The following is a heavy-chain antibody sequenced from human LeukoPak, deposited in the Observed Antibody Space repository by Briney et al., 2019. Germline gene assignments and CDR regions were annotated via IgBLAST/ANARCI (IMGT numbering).Heavy chain of an antibody. CDR3: ARILFFRRGYGSGSYVFDY. Sequence: PGGSLRLSCAASGFTFSSYWMSWLRQAPGKGLEWVANIKNDGSEKYYVDSVKGRFTFSRDNAKNSLYLQMNSLRAEDTAVYYCARILFFRRGYGSGSYVFDYWGQGTLVTVSS. V-gene: IGHV3-7*01. CDR1: GFTFSSYW. J-gene: IGHJ4*02. CDR2: IKNDGSEK. D-gene: IGHD3-10*01.